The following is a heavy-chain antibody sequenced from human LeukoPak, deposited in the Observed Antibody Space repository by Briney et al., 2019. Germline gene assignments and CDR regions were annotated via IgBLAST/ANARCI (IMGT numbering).Heavy chain of an antibody. J-gene: IGHJ4*02. V-gene: IGHV5-51*01. D-gene: IGHD3-3*01. CDR3: ARPYYDFWSGLV. Sequence: GESLKISCKASGYIFSNYWIGWVRQMPGKGLEWMTIIYPGSSETRYSPSFQGQVTVSADKSIGTAYLQWSSLKASDTAMYYCARPYYDFWSGLVWGQGTLVTVSS. CDR2: IYPGSSET. CDR1: GYIFSNYW.